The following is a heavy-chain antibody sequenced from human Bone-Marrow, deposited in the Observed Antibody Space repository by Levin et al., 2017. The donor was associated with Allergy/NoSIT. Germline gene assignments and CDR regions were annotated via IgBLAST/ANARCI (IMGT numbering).Heavy chain of an antibody. D-gene: IGHD3-16*01. J-gene: IGHJ2*01. CDR3: ARDPTPYTTFYWYFDL. CDR1: GFTFNNYG. Sequence: TGGSLRLSCEASGFTFNNYGMHWVRQAPGKGLEWVAVIWYDGRNKYYAHSVKGRFTISRDNPKNTLYLQMNSLRVEDTAVYYCARDPTPYTTFYWYFDLWGRGTLVTVCS. CDR2: IWYDGRNK. V-gene: IGHV3-33*01.